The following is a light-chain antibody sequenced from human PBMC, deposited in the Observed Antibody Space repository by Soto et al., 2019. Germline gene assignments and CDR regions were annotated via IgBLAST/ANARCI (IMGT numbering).Light chain of an antibody. CDR3: QSYDGSLRGSV. CDR2: GNN. V-gene: IGLV1-40*01. J-gene: IGLJ1*01. Sequence: QSVLTQPPSVSGAPGQRVTISCTGSSSNIGAGYDVHWYQQLPGTAPKLLIYGNNNRPSGVPDRFSGSKSGTSASLAITGLQAEDEADYYCQSYDGSLRGSVFGSGTRSPS. CDR1: SSNIGAGYD.